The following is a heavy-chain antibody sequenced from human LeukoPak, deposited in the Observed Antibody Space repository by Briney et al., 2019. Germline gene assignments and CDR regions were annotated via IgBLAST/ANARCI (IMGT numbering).Heavy chain of an antibody. CDR2: ISGSGGST. V-gene: IGHV3-23*01. J-gene: IGHJ4*02. Sequence: GGSLRLSCADSGFTFSSYAMSWVRQAPGKGLEWVSAISGSGGSTYYADSVKGRFTISRDNSKNTLYLQMNSLRAEDTAVYYCAKALDCSGGSCYFFDFDYWGQGTLVTVSS. CDR1: GFTFSSYA. CDR3: AKALDCSGGSCYFFDFDY. D-gene: IGHD2-15*01.